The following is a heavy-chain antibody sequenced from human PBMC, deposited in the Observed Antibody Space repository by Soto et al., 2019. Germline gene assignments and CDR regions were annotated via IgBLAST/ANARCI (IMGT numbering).Heavy chain of an antibody. D-gene: IGHD1-26*01. CDR3: ARDDGGSYYVTWFDV. V-gene: IGHV3-74*01. J-gene: IGHJ5*02. CDR1: GFTFSRYW. CDR2: IYSDSSST. Sequence: GGSLRLFCATSGFTFSRYWMHWVRQAPGKGLVWVSRIYSDSSSTNYADSVKGRFTISRDNAKNTLYLQMNSLRAEDTAVYYCARDDGGSYYVTWFDVLCQGTLVTVSS.